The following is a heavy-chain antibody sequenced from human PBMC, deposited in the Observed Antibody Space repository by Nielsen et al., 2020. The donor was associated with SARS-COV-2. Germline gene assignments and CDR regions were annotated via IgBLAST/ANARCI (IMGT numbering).Heavy chain of an antibody. CDR3: ARHDYGGNSPIDS. D-gene: IGHD4-23*01. V-gene: IGHV1-18*04. CDR2: ISGYNGDT. J-gene: IGHJ4*02. Sequence: ASVKVSCKASGYTFTNYGISWVRQAPGQGLEWMGWISGYNGDTNYAQKFQDRATITADESTNTVYMELSSLRSEDTAVYYCARHDYGGNSPIDSWGQGTLLTVSS. CDR1: GYTFTNYG.